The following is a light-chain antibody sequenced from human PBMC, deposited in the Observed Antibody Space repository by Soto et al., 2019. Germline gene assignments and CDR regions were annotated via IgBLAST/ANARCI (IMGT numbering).Light chain of an antibody. Sequence: DIHITHSPSSVSASVLYRXXFIXXASQGISNWLAWFQQKPGKAPKLLIYTASRLQSGVPSRFSGSGSGTDFTLTISSLQPEDFATYYCQQSNSFPLTFGQGTKVDIK. CDR3: QQSNSFPLT. V-gene: IGKV1-12*01. J-gene: IGKJ1*01. CDR1: QGISNW. CDR2: TAS.